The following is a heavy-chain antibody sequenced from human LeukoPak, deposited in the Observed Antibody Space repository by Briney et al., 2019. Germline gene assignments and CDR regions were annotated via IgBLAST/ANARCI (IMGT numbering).Heavy chain of an antibody. CDR2: ISSSGSTI. CDR3: AGKAWLSNDY. D-gene: IGHD3-22*01. V-gene: IGHV3-48*03. Sequence: GGSLRLSCAASGFTYSSYEMNWLRQAPGKGLEWVSYISSSGSTIYYADSVKGRFTISRDNAKNSLYLQMNSLSAEDTAVYYCAGKAWLSNDYWGQGTLVTVSS. J-gene: IGHJ4*02. CDR1: GFTYSSYE.